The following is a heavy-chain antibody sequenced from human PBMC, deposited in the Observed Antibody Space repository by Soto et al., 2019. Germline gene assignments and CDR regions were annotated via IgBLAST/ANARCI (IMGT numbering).Heavy chain of an antibody. CDR3: ARDQTKWLNDASDF. V-gene: IGHV1-18*01. D-gene: IGHD3-10*01. Sequence: QVHLVQSGGEVKKPGASVKVSCKASGYTFVNHGISWVRQAPGQGLEWLGWISPSNGNTNYAQKXXXXXXXXXXXXXXXXXXXXXXLRSDDTAVYYCARDQTKWLNDASDFWGQGTMVTVSS. J-gene: IGHJ3*01. CDR2: ISPSNGNT. CDR1: GYTFVNHG.